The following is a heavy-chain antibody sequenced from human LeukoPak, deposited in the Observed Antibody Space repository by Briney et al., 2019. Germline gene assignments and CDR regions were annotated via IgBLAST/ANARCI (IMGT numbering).Heavy chain of an antibody. CDR2: IIPVFGTT. CDR3: ARARSVYDYIY. Sequence: SVKVSCTASGGTFSRYIISWVRQAPGQGLEWMGGIIPVFGTTDYAQRFQGRVTLTADVSTSTASMELSSLRSEDTAVYYCARARSVYDYIYWGQGTLVTVSS. J-gene: IGHJ4*02. V-gene: IGHV1-69*13. D-gene: IGHD5/OR15-5a*01. CDR1: GGTFSRYI.